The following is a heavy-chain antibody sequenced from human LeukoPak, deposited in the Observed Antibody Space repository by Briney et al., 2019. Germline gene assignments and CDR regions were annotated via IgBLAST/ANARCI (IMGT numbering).Heavy chain of an antibody. CDR3: AKRGPIYTSSPGNYFDY. J-gene: IGHJ4*02. Sequence: GGSLRLSCVVSGFSVSNNYIIWVRQAPGNGLERVSVIYGDGRTSHSASVRGRFTISRDNSKNIVSLQMNSLRAEDTAIYYCAKRGPIYTSSPGNYFDYWGQGTLVTVSS. CDR1: GFSVSNNY. D-gene: IGHD6-6*01. CDR2: IYGDGRT. V-gene: IGHV3-53*01.